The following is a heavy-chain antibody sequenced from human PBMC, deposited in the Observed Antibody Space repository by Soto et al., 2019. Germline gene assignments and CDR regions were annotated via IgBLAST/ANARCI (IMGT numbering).Heavy chain of an antibody. J-gene: IGHJ6*02. V-gene: IGHV1-2*04. CDR2: INPNSGGT. D-gene: IGHD2-2*01. CDR1: GYTFTGYY. Sequence: ASVKVSCKASGYTFTGYYMHWVRQAPGQGLEWMGWINPNSGGTNYAQKFQGWVTMTRDTSISTAYMELSRLRSDDTAVYYCARDVRYCISTSCPDSYYYYGMDFWGQGIMVTVSS. CDR3: ARDVRYCISTSCPDSYYYYGMDF.